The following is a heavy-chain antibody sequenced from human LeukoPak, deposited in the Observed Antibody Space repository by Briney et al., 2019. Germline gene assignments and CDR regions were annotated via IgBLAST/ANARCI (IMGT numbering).Heavy chain of an antibody. CDR3: ARVEGSETDFWSGPIYYYYMDV. CDR2: INHRGTT. J-gene: IGHJ6*03. Sequence: SETLSLTCTVSGGSISSSSYYWGWIRQPPGKGLQWVGEINHRGTTNYNPSLKSRVTISVDTSKNQFSLKVRSLTAADTAIYYCARVEGSETDFWSGPIYYYYMDVWGKGTTVTVSS. CDR1: GGSISSSSYY. D-gene: IGHD3-3*01. V-gene: IGHV4-39*07.